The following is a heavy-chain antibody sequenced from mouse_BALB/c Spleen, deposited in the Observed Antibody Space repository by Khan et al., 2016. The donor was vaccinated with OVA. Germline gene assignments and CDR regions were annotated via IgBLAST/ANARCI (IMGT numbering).Heavy chain of an antibody. CDR3: ATLYSNPFAY. CDR1: GCNIQDTY. D-gene: IGHD2-5*01. J-gene: IGHJ3*01. CDR2: IDPANDDS. V-gene: IGHV14-3*02. Sequence: VQLQQSGADLVKPGASVKLSCTASGCNIQDTYIHWVKQRPEQGLEWIGRIDPANDDSKYDPKFLGKATMTADTSSNTAYLQLSSLTSDDTAVYYCATLYSNPFAYWGQGTLVTVSA.